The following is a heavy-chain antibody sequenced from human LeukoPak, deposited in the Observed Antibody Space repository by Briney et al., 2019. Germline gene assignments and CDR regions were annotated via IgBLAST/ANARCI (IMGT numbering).Heavy chain of an antibody. CDR3: ARDSGYYGSGSLDY. V-gene: IGHV3-7*01. D-gene: IGHD3-10*01. CDR2: IKQDGSEK. J-gene: IGHJ4*02. CDR1: GFTFSSYW. Sequence: PGGSLRLSCAASGFTFSSYWMTWVRQAPGKGLEWVANIKQDGSEKYYVDSVKGRFTISRDNAKNSLYLQMNSLRAEDTAVYYCARDSGYYGSGSLDYWGQGTLVTVSS.